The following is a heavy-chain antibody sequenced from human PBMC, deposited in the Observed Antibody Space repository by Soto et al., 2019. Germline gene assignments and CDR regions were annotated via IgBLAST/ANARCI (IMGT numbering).Heavy chain of an antibody. J-gene: IGHJ5*02. CDR1: GGSISSYY. V-gene: IGHV4-59*08. D-gene: IGHD6-13*01. CDR3: ARLAIAAAGYPTGYWFDP. Sequence: SETLSLTCTVSGGSISSYYWSWIRQPPGKGLEWIGYIYYSGSTNYNPSLKSRVTISVDTSKNQFSLKLSSVTAADTAVYYCARLAIAAAGYPTGYWFDPWGQGTLVTVSS. CDR2: IYYSGST.